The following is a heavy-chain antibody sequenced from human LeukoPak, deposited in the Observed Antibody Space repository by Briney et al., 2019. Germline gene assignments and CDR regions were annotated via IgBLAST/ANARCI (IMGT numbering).Heavy chain of an antibody. CDR1: GGSISSGGYY. J-gene: IGHJ5*02. V-gene: IGHV4-31*03. Sequence: SETLSLTCTVSGGSISSGGYYWSWIRQHPGKGLEWIGYIYYSGSTYYNPSLKSRVTISVDMSKNQFSLKLSSVTAADTAVYYCARVGGYCSSTSCYRSFDPWGQGTLVTVSS. D-gene: IGHD2-2*02. CDR3: ARVGGYCSSTSCYRSFDP. CDR2: IYYSGST.